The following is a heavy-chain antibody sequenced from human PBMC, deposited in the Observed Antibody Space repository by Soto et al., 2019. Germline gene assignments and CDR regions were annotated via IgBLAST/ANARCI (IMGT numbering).Heavy chain of an antibody. CDR3: AKEGPHRIDYFDY. CDR2: ISSSSSNT. CDR1: GFTFSAYS. J-gene: IGHJ4*02. V-gene: IGHV3-23*01. D-gene: IGHD2-21*01. Sequence: PGGSLRLSCAASGFTFSAYSMNWVRQAPGKGLEWVSDISSSSSNTYYADSVKGRFTISRDNSKNTLYLQMNSLRAEDTAVYYWAKEGPHRIDYFDYRGQGTLVT.